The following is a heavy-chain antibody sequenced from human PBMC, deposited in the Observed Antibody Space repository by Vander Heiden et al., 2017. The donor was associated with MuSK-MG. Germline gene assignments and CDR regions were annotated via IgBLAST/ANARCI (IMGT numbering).Heavy chain of an antibody. Sequence: QLQLQESGPGLVKPSATLSLTCTVSGGSISSSSYYWGWIRQPPGKGLEWIGSIYYSGSTYYNPSLKSRVTISVDTSKNQFSLKLSSVTAADTAVYYCARSAPSFHYDSSGYSFLDYWGQGTLVTVS. CDR3: ARSAPSFHYDSSGYSFLDY. CDR1: GGSISSSSYY. V-gene: IGHV4-39*01. J-gene: IGHJ4*02. D-gene: IGHD3-22*01. CDR2: IYYSGST.